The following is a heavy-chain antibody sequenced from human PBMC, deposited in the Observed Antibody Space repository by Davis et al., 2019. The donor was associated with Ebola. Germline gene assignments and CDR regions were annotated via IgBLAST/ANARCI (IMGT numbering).Heavy chain of an antibody. Sequence: PSETLSLTCTVSGGSISSSSYYWGWIRQPPGKGLEWIGSIYYSGSTYYNPSLKSRVTISVDTSKNQFSLKLSSVTAADTAVYYCARSPDSSGWGYFDYWGQGALVTVSS. V-gene: IGHV4-39*07. J-gene: IGHJ4*02. CDR3: ARSPDSSGWGYFDY. D-gene: IGHD6-19*01. CDR1: GGSISSSSYY. CDR2: IYYSGST.